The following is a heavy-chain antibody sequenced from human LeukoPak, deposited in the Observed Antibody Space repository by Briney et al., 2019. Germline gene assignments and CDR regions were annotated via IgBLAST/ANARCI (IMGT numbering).Heavy chain of an antibody. CDR1: GFTFSSYA. Sequence: GGSLRLSCAASGFTFSSYAMHWVRQAPGKGLEWVAVISYDGSNKYYADSVKGRFTISRDNSKNTLYLQMNSLRAEDTAVYYCTRYYDSSGYYPDYWGQGTLVTVSS. CDR3: TRYYDSSGYYPDY. D-gene: IGHD3-22*01. CDR2: ISYDGSNK. V-gene: IGHV3-30-3*01. J-gene: IGHJ4*02.